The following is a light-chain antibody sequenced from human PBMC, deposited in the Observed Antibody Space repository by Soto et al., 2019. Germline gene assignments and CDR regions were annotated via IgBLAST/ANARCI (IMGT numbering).Light chain of an antibody. J-gene: IGKJ1*01. CDR2: GAS. V-gene: IGKV3-20*01. CDR3: QHFGNSLWT. CDR1: QSVASRN. Sequence: EIVLTQSPGTLSLSPGERATLSCRASQSVASRNLAWYQQKSGQAPRLLIYGASSRAIHTPDRFSGSRSGTDFTLTISGLEPEDFAVYYCQHFGNSLWTFGQGTKVEI.